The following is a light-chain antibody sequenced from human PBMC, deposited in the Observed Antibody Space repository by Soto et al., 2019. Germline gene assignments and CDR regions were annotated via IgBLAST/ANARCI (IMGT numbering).Light chain of an antibody. CDR3: QQYDTYSWT. J-gene: IGKJ1*01. CDR1: QRISNW. CDR2: KAS. Sequence: DIPMTQSPSTLSASVGDRVTITCRASQRISNWLAWYQQKPGKAPNLLISKASSLESGVPSRFSGSGSGTEFTLTISSLQPDDFATYFCQQYDTYSWTFDQGTKVEIK. V-gene: IGKV1-5*03.